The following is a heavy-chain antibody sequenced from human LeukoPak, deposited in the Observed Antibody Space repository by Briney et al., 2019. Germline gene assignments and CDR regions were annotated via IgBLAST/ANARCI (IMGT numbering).Heavy chain of an antibody. D-gene: IGHD6-19*01. V-gene: IGHV1-69*05. CDR2: IIPIFSTA. J-gene: IGHJ4*02. CDR1: GGTFSSYA. Sequence: GASVKVSCKASGGTFSSYAISWVRQAPGHGLEWMGGIIPIFSTANYAQEFQGRVTITRDTSASAVYMELSSLRSDDMAVYYCARVVRYSSGPLTDLLPYYFDYWGQGTLVTVSS. CDR3: ARVVRYSSGPLTDLLPYYFDY.